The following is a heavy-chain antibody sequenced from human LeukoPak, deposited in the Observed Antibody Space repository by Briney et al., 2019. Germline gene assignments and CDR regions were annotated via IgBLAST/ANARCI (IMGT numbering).Heavy chain of an antibody. CDR1: GFTFSSYA. J-gene: IGHJ5*02. CDR3: AKGLREYDFWSGYAT. D-gene: IGHD3-3*01. Sequence: GGSLRLSCAASGFTFSSYAMMWARQASGKGLDWVSTISVSGGSPNYADSVKGRFTISRDNSKNTLFLQMNSLRAEDTALYYCAKGLREYDFWSGYATWGQGTLVTVSS. V-gene: IGHV3-23*01. CDR2: ISVSGGSP.